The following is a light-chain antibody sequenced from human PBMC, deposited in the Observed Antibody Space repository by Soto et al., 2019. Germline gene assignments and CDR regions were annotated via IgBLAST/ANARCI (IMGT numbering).Light chain of an antibody. CDR3: QQYNSYS. CDR2: KAS. Sequence: DIQMTQSPSTLSASIGDTVTIICRASQSIGSELAWYQQKPGKAPNLLIYKASTLKSGVPSRFSGSGSGTEFTLTISSLQPDDFATYYCQQYNSYSFGQGTKVDIK. J-gene: IGKJ1*01. V-gene: IGKV1-5*03. CDR1: QSIGSE.